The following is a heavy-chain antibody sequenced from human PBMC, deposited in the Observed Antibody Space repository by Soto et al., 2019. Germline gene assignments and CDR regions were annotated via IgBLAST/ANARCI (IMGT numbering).Heavy chain of an antibody. D-gene: IGHD3-22*01. J-gene: IGHJ4*02. CDR3: ARQIYDSDTGPNFQYYFDS. Sequence: PGESLKISWKGSGYSFAGYWITWVRQKPGKGLEGMGRIDPSDSQTYYSPSFRGHVTISVTKSITTVFLQWTSLRAPDTPMYYFARQIYDSDTGPNFQYYFDSWGQGTPVTVSS. CDR2: IDPSDSQT. V-gene: IGHV5-10-1*01. CDR1: GYSFAGYW.